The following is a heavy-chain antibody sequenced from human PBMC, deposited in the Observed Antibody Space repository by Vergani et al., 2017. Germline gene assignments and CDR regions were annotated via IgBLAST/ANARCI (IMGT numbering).Heavy chain of an antibody. V-gene: IGHV3-23*01. Sequence: EVHLLESGGGLVQSGGSLRLSCAASGFTFSNCAVSWVRQAPGRGLAWVSSIRGPGLSTYYADSVKGRFSISRDNSKNTVFLQMHSLRAEDTAIYYCVKEKIDLGSYCFDSWGHGILVTVSS. CDR2: IRGPGLST. D-gene: IGHD2/OR15-2a*01. CDR1: GFTFSNCA. J-gene: IGHJ4*01. CDR3: VKEKIDLGSYCFDS.